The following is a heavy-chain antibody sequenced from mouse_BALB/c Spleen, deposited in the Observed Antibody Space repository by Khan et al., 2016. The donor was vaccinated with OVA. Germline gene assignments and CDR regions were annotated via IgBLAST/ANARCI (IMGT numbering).Heavy chain of an antibody. CDR3: ARKSGSDFDY. V-gene: IGHV1-20*02. Sequence: EVELVESGPELVKPGASVKISCKASGYSFTGYFMNWVMQSHGKSLEWIGRINPHIGETLYNQKSKGKATLTVDESSRTVHMELRSLASEDAAVYYCARKSGSDFDYWCQGTTLTVSS. D-gene: IGHD1-3*01. J-gene: IGHJ2*01. CDR2: INPHIGET. CDR1: GYSFTGYF.